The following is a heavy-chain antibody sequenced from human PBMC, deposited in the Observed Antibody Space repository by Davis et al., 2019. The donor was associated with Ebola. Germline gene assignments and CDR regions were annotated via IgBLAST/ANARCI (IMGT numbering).Heavy chain of an antibody. J-gene: IGHJ5*02. CDR1: GYTFTSYS. V-gene: IGHV1-18*04. CDR3: ARDSGVVAAIWFDP. D-gene: IGHD2-15*01. CDR2: ISAYNGNT. Sequence: AASVKVSCKASGYTFTSYSISWVRQAPGQGLEWMGWISAYNGNTNYAQKLQGRVTMTTDTSTSTAYMELRSLRSDDTAVYYCARDSGVVAAIWFDPWGQGTLVTVSS.